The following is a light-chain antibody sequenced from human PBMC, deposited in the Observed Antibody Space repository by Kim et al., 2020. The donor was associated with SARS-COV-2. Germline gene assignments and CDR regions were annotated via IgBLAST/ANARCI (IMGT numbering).Light chain of an antibody. CDR3: CSYAGGGTYV. J-gene: IGLJ1*01. Sequence: SWYQHHPDKAPKLLIYEDSTRPSGVSDRFYAFRSGNTASLTISGLHTEDEADYYCCSYAGGGTYVFGTGTKVSVL. CDR2: EDS. V-gene: IGLV2-23*01.